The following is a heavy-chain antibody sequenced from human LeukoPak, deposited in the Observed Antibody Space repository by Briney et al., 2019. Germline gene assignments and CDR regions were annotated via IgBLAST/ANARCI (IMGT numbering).Heavy chain of an antibody. D-gene: IGHD4-23*01. J-gene: IGHJ5*02. CDR2: INAGNGNT. CDR3: ARNYGGANWFDP. Sequence: ASVKVSCKASGYIFSDYVIHWVRQAPGQRLEWMGWINAGNGNTKYSQKFQGRVTITRDTSASTAYMELSSLRSEDTAVYYCARNYGGANWFDPWGQGTLVTVSS. V-gene: IGHV1-3*01. CDR1: GYIFSDYV.